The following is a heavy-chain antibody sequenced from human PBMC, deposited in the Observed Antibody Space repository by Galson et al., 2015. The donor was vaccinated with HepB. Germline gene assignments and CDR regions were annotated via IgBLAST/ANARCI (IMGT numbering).Heavy chain of an antibody. CDR1: GFTFSGYA. CDR2: IGSKANGYAT. Sequence: SLRLSCAASGFTFSGYAIHWVRQASGRGLEWIGRIGSKANGYATKYVASVRGRFVISRDTSKNTAFLRWNSLKTDDTAVYYCIRMGYLSGCSSLWGQGTLGTVSS. J-gene: IGHJ4*02. D-gene: IGHD6-13*01. V-gene: IGHV3-73*01. CDR3: IRMGYLSGCSSL.